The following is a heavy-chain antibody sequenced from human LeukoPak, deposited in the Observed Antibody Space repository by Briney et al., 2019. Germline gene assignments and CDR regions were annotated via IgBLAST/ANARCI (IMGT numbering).Heavy chain of an antibody. CDR1: GYTFTSYD. J-gene: IGHJ6*02. CDR2: MNPNSGNT. D-gene: IGHD6-19*01. V-gene: IGHV1-8*01. CDR3: ARGLGGAVAGTWGYYYYDGMDV. Sequence: ASVKVSCKASGYTFTSYDIHWVRQAPGQGLEWMGWMNPNSGNTGYAQKFQGRVTMTRNTSISTAYMELSSLRSEDTGVYCCARGLGGAVAGTWGYYYYDGMDVWGQGTTVTVSS.